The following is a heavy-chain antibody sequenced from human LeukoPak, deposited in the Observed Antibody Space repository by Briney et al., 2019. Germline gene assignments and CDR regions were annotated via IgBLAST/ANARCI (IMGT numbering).Heavy chain of an antibody. CDR1: GGSLSSYY. Sequence: PSETLSLTCTVSGGSLSSYYWSWIRQPAGKGLEWIGRIYTSGSTNYNPSLKSRVTMSVDTSKNQFSLKLSSVTAADTAVYYCASDREDYYDSSGYGSWGQGTLVTVSS. V-gene: IGHV4-4*07. CDR3: ASDREDYYDSSGYGS. CDR2: IYTSGST. D-gene: IGHD3-22*01. J-gene: IGHJ4*02.